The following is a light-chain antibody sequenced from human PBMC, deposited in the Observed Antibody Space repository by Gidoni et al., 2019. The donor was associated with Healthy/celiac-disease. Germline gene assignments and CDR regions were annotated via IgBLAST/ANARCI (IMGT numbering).Light chain of an antibody. Sequence: QSVLTHPPSVSAAPGQKVTISCSGSSSNIGNNYVSWYQQLPGTAPKLLIYDNNKRPSGIPDRFSGSKSGTSATLGITELQTGDEADYYCGTWDSSLSDVVFGGGTKLTVL. J-gene: IGLJ2*01. CDR3: GTWDSSLSDVV. V-gene: IGLV1-51*01. CDR1: SSNIGNNY. CDR2: DNN.